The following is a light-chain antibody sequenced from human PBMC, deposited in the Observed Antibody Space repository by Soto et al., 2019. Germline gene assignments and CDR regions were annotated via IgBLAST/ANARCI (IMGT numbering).Light chain of an antibody. J-gene: IGKJ3*01. V-gene: IGKV3-11*01. CDR3: QQHSNWPLT. CDR2: DAS. Sequence: EIVLTQSPATLSLSPGERATLSFRASQSVSSYLAWYQQKPGQDPKLLIYDASNRATGIPGRFSGIGSGTDFTPTISSLVPEDLAVYYDQQHSNWPLTFSTGTKVDI. CDR1: QSVSSY.